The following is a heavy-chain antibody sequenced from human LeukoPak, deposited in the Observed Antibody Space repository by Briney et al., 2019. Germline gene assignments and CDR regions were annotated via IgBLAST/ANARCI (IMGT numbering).Heavy chain of an antibody. CDR3: AGGHYYCSGGSCYSYYFDY. Sequence: SETLSLTCAVYGGSFSGYYWSWIRQPPGKGLEWIREINHSGSTNYNPSLKSRVTISVDTSKNQFSLKLSSATAADTAVYYCAGGHYYCSGGSCYSYYFDYWGQGTLVTVSS. V-gene: IGHV4-34*01. CDR2: INHSGST. CDR1: GGSFSGYY. D-gene: IGHD2-15*01. J-gene: IGHJ4*02.